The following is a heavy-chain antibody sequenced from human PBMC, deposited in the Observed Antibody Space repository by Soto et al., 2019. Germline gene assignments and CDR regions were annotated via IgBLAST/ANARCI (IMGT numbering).Heavy chain of an antibody. D-gene: IGHD1-7*01. V-gene: IGHV3-30-3*01. CDR1: GFSFDHYS. Sequence: QVQLVESGGGVVQPGKSLRLSCAASGFSFDHYSMHWVRQAPGKGLDWVAVISNDGGKKVYADSVESRFTISRDNSKNTLSLQMISLRPEDTAMYYCVTGAMTITGTVDSWGQGTLVTVSS. CDR2: ISNDGGKK. CDR3: VTGAMTITGTVDS. J-gene: IGHJ4*02.